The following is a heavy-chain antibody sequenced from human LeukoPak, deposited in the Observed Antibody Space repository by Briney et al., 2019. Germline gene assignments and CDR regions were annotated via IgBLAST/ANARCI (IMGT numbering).Heavy chain of an antibody. CDR3: ARENSRDYYGMDV. CDR2: IWYDGSNK. J-gene: IGHJ6*02. Sequence: TGGSLRLSCAASGFTFSIYGMHWVRQAPGKALESVAVIWYDGSNKYYADSVKGRFTISRDNSKNTLYLQMNSLRGEDTAVYYCARENSRDYYGMDVWGQGTTVTVSS. D-gene: IGHD4-23*01. V-gene: IGHV3-33*08. CDR1: GFTFSIYG.